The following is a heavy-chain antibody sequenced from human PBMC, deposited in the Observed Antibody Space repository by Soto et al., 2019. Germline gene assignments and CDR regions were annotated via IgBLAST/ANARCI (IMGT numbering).Heavy chain of an antibody. CDR1: GGTFSSYA. Sequence: ASVKVSCKASGGTFSSYAISWVRQAPGQGLEWMGGIIPIFGTANYAQKFQGRVTITADESTSTAYMELSSLRSEDTAVYYCASGYYYDSSGYYYVHPFDYWGQGNLVTVSS. CDR2: IIPIFGTA. CDR3: ASGYYYDSSGYYYVHPFDY. D-gene: IGHD3-22*01. J-gene: IGHJ4*02. V-gene: IGHV1-69*13.